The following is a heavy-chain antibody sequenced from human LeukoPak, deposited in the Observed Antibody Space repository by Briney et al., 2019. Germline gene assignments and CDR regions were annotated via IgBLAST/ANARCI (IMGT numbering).Heavy chain of an antibody. J-gene: IGHJ4*02. CDR2: ISGSGGST. V-gene: IGHV3-23*01. CDR3: AKRGVVIRVILVGFHKEAYYFDS. CDR1: GITLSNYG. D-gene: IGHD3-22*01. Sequence: GGSLRLSCAVSGITLSNYGMSWVRQAPGKGLEWVAGISGSGGSTNYADSVKGRFTISRDNPKNTLFPQMKSLRAEDTAVYFCAKRGVVIRVILVGFHKEAYYFDSWGQGALVTVSS.